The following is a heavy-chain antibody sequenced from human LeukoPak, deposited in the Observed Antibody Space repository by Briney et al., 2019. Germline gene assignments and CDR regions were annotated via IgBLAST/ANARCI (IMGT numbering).Heavy chain of an antibody. J-gene: IGHJ4*02. Sequence: ASVKVSCKASGYTFTSYDINWVRQATGQGLGWMGWMNPNSGNTGYAQKFQGRVTMTRNTSISTAYMELSSLRSEDTAVYYCARVGIAAAGHFDYWGQGTLVTVSS. CDR3: ARVGIAAAGHFDY. CDR1: GYTFTSYD. CDR2: MNPNSGNT. D-gene: IGHD6-13*01. V-gene: IGHV1-8*01.